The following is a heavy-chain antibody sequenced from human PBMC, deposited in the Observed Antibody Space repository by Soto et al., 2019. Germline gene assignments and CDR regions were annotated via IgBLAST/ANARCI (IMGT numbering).Heavy chain of an antibody. J-gene: IGHJ6*02. CDR1: VFNFSTYS. CDR3: ARARCSSTSCYRGLDV. D-gene: IGHD2-2*02. Sequence: WWSLRLSCSASVFNFSTYSVNWCRQAPGKGLEWISHISSRSTSINYADSVKGRFTISRDNAKNSLYLQLNSLRDEDTAVYFCARARCSSTSCYRGLDVWGPGTTVTVSS. V-gene: IGHV3-48*02. CDR2: ISSRSTSI.